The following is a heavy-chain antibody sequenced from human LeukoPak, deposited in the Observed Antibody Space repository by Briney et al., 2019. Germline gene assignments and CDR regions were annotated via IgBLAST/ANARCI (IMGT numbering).Heavy chain of an antibody. CDR3: ATVYGSSWYPWFDP. V-gene: IGHV1-24*01. D-gene: IGHD6-13*01. CDR1: GYTLTELS. J-gene: IGHJ5*02. CDR2: FDPEDGET. Sequence: ASLKVSCKVSGYTLTELSIHWVRQAPGKGVGWGGGFDPEDGETIYAQKFQGRVTMTEDTSTDTAYMELSSLRSEDTAVYYCATVYGSSWYPWFDPWGQGTLVTVSS.